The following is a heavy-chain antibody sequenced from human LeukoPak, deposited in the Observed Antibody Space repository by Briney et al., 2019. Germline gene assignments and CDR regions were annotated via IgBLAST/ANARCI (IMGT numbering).Heavy chain of an antibody. CDR1: GYSITTSSY. CDR2: LYHSGIT. D-gene: IGHD6-13*01. J-gene: IGHJ4*02. CDR3: ARGSQQLVNFDD. Sequence: PSETPSLTCTVSGYSITTSSYWGWIRQPPGKGLEWIGSLYHSGITYYNPSLQSRVTMSVDTSKNQFSLKLSSVTAADTAVYYCARGSQQLVNFDDWGQGTLVTVSS. V-gene: IGHV4-38-2*02.